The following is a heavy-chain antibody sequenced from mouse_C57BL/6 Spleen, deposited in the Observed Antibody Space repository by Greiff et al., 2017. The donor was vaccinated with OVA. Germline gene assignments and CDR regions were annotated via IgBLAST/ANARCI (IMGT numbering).Heavy chain of an antibody. CDR2: INPNNGGT. CDR1: GYTFTDYY. J-gene: IGHJ2*01. CDR3: ARGGYWFFDY. Sequence: VQLQQSGPELVKPGASVKISCKASGYTFTDYYMNWVKQSHGKSLEWIGDINPNNGGTSYNQKFKGKATLTVDKSSSTAYMELRSLTSEDSAVYYCARGGYWFFDYWGQGTTLTVSS. V-gene: IGHV1-26*01. D-gene: IGHD2-3*01.